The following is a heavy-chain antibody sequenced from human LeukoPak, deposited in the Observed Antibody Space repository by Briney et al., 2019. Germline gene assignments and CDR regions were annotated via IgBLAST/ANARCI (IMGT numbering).Heavy chain of an antibody. CDR3: ARQRVTWFDP. J-gene: IGHJ5*02. D-gene: IGHD4-11*01. CDR1: GGSISSGGYY. CDR2: IYYSWST. Sequence: SETLSLTCTVSGGSISSGGYYWSWIRQHPGKGLEWIGYIYYSWSTYYNPSLKSRVTISVDTSKNQFSLKLSSVTAADTAVYYCARQRVTWFDPWGQGTLVTVSS. V-gene: IGHV4-31*03.